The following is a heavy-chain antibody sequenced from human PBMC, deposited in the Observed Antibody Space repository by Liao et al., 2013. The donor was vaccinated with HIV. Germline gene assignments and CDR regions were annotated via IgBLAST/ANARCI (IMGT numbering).Heavy chain of an antibody. CDR2: INTSGSS. J-gene: IGHJ4*02. CDR3: AREAVVPEGFDS. Sequence: QVQLQESGPGVVKPSQTLSLTCTVSGGSISSGSHYWSWIRQPAGKGLEWIGRINTSGSSNYNPSLKSRVTIAVDTSKNQFSLNLNSVTAADTAVYYCAREAVVPEGFDSWGQGTLVTVSS. CDR1: GGSISSGSHY. V-gene: IGHV4-61*02. D-gene: IGHD2-2*01.